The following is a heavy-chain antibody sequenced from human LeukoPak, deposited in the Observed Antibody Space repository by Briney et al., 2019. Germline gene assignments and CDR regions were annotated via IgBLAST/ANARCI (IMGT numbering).Heavy chain of an antibody. D-gene: IGHD3-3*01. CDR3: ARAKAYDFWSGYYTPAYYFDY. J-gene: IGHJ4*02. CDR1: GGSISSGGYS. CDR2: IYHSGST. Sequence: PSETLSLTCAVSGGSISSGGYSWSWIRQPPGKGLEWIGYIYHSGSTYYNPSLKSRVTISVDRSKNQFSLKLSSVTAADTAVYYCARAKAYDFWSGYYTPAYYFDYWGQGTLVTVSS. V-gene: IGHV4-30-2*01.